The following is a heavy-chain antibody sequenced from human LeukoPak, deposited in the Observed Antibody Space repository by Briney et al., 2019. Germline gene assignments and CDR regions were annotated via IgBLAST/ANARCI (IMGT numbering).Heavy chain of an antibody. Sequence: SEALSLTCTVSGGSISSRPYYWGWVRQPPGKGLEWIGTISYSGTTYYSPSLKSRVTISLDTSKNQFSLKLSSVTAADTAIYYCARDFSSSSTVYYYYYMDVWGKGTTVTVSS. D-gene: IGHD6-6*01. V-gene: IGHV4-39*07. CDR2: ISYSGTT. J-gene: IGHJ6*03. CDR1: GGSISSRPYY. CDR3: ARDFSSSSTVYYYYYMDV.